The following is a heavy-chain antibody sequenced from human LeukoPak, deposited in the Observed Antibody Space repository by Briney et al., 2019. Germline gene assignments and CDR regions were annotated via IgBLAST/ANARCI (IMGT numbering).Heavy chain of an antibody. CDR2: ISSSSSYI. D-gene: IGHD2-21*02. Sequence: GGSLRLSCAASGFTFSSYSMNWVRQAPGERLEWVSSISSSSSYIYYADSVKGRFTISRDDAKNSLFLQMNSLRAEDTAVYYCARDLDCSASNCDYWGQGTLVTVSS. J-gene: IGHJ4*02. CDR3: ARDLDCSASNCDY. V-gene: IGHV3-21*01. CDR1: GFTFSSYS.